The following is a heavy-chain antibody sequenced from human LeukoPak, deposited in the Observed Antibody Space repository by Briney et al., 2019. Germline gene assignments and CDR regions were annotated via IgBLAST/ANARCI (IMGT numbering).Heavy chain of an antibody. CDR1: GGSFSGYY. CDR3: ARAPMIVVVTVGGNFDY. CDR2: INHSGST. V-gene: IGHV4-34*01. D-gene: IGHD3-22*01. Sequence: SETLSLPCAVYGGSFSGYYWRWIRQPPGKGLEWIGEINHSGSTNYNPSLKSRVTISVDTSKNQFSLKLSSVTAADTAVYYCARAPMIVVVTVGGNFDYWGQGTLVTVSS. J-gene: IGHJ4*02.